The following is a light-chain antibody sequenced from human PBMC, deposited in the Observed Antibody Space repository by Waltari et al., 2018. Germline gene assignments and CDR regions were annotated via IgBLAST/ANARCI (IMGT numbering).Light chain of an antibody. Sequence: EIVMTHSPATLSVSTGEKAHLSCRASQSVSSNLAWYQQKPGQAPRLLIYGASTRATGIPARFSGSGSGTEFTLTISSLQSEDFAVYYCQQYNNWPPITFGQGTRLEIK. CDR3: QQYNNWPPIT. J-gene: IGKJ5*01. CDR1: QSVSSN. V-gene: IGKV3-15*01. CDR2: GAS.